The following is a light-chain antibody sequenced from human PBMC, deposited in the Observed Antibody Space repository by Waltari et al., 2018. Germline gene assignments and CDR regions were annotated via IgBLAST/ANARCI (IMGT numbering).Light chain of an antibody. CDR2: KAS. CDR3: QQYNSYPLT. Sequence: DIQMTQSPSTLSASVGDRVTITCRASQSISSWFAWYQQKPGKAPKILIYKASSLESGGPSRFSGSGSGTEFTLTISSLQPDDFATYYCQQYNSYPLTFGGGTKVEIK. CDR1: QSISSW. J-gene: IGKJ4*01. V-gene: IGKV1-5*03.